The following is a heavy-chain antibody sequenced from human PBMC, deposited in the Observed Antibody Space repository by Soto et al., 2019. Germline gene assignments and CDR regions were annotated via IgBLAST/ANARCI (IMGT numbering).Heavy chain of an antibody. CDR2: ISYDGGDT. CDR1: GFTFTAFA. Sequence: QVQLVESGGGVVQPGGSLSLSCAASGFTFTAFAIHWVRQAPGKGLEWVAIISYDGGDTHFADSVKGRLTISRDNSKNTVYLHMNSLRPEDTAVYYCARDRFFDSYSFDYWGQGTLVTVSS. V-gene: IGHV3-30-3*01. J-gene: IGHJ4*02. CDR3: ARDRFFDSYSFDY. D-gene: IGHD3-9*01.